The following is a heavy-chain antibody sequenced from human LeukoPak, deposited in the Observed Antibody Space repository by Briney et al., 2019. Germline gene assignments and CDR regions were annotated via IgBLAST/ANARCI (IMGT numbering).Heavy chain of an antibody. V-gene: IGHV3-48*03. CDR1: GFIFSEYE. CDR3: ARGGRLWFGETHDAFDM. Sequence: GGSLRLSCAASGFIFSEYEMNWVRQAPGKGLEWVSYISSSGGSIYNADSVRGRFTISRNNGKNSLYLQMNSLRAEDTAVYYCARGGRLWFGETHDAFDMWGVGTMVTVSS. J-gene: IGHJ3*02. D-gene: IGHD3-10*01. CDR2: ISSSGGSI.